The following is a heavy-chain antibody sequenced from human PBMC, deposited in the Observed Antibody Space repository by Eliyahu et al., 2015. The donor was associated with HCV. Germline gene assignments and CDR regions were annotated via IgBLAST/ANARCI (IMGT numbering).Heavy chain of an antibody. V-gene: IGHV4-38-2*02. Sequence: QVQLQESGPGLVKPSETLSLTCAVSGYSISSGYYWGWIRQPPGKGLEWIGSIYHSGSTYYNPSLKSRVTISVDTSKNQFSLKLSSVTAADTAVYYCARDRLHYYGMDVWGQGTTVTVSS. J-gene: IGHJ6*02. CDR2: IYHSGST. CDR3: ARDRLHYYGMDV. CDR1: GYSISSGYY.